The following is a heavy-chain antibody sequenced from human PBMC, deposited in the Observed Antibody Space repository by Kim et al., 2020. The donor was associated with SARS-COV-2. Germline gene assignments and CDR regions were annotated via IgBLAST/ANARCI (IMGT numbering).Heavy chain of an antibody. CDR2: IYYSGST. V-gene: IGHV4-59*08. D-gene: IGHD6-19*01. CDR1: GGSISSYY. CDR3: ARHGREAVAGPYYYYYMDV. J-gene: IGHJ6*03. Sequence: SETLSLTCTVSGGSISSYYWSWIRQPPGKGLEWIGYIYYSGSTNYNPSLKSRVTISVDTSKNQFSLKLSSVTAADTAVYYCARHGREAVAGPYYYYYMDVWGKGTTVTVSS.